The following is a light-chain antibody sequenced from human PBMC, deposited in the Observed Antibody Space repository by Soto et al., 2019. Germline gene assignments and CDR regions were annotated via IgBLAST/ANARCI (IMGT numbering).Light chain of an antibody. V-gene: IGKV1-27*01. Sequence: DIQMTQSPSSLSASVGDRVTITCRASLPISSYLAWYQQKPGKIPNLLIYAASTLQAGVPSRFSGSGSGTEVTLTISSLQAVDVAAYYCKKYKSAPLPFGGGTKVEIK. CDR1: LPISSY. J-gene: IGKJ4*01. CDR3: KKYKSAPLP. CDR2: AAS.